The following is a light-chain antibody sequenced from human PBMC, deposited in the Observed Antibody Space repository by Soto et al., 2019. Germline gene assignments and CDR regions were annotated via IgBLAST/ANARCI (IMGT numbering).Light chain of an antibody. J-gene: IGLJ2*01. CDR3: QSYDSSLSGSVV. CDR1: SSNIGAGYD. V-gene: IGLV1-40*01. Sequence: QLVLTQPPSVSGAPGQRVTISCTGSSSNIGAGYDVHWYQQLPGTAPKLPIYGNSNRPSCVPDRFSGYKSGTSASLAITGLQAEDEADYYCQSYDSSLSGSVVFGGGTKVTVL. CDR2: GNS.